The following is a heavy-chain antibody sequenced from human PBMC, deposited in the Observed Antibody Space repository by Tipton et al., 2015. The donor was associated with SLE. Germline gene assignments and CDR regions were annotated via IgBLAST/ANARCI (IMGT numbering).Heavy chain of an antibody. CDR2: IYYSGST. CDR1: GGSISSHY. Sequence: TLSLTCTVSGGSISSHYWSWVRQPPGKGLEWIGDIYYSGSTNYNPPLTRRVTISVDTYKNQVSLKPSSVTAADTAVYYCAREVDYYDSSGYYYDAFDIWGQVTMVTVSS. CDR3: AREVDYYDSSGYYYDAFDI. V-gene: IGHV4-59*11. J-gene: IGHJ3*02. D-gene: IGHD3-22*01.